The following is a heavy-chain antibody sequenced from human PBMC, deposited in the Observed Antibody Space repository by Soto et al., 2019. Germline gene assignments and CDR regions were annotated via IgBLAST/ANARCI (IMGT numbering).Heavy chain of an antibody. CDR1: RFTFIRYS. CDR2: MSPDSAYI. CDR3: ATGGTADYFDF. V-gene: IGHV3-21*01. Sequence: GSLRLSCAASRFTFIRYSMNWVRQAPGKVLEWVSSMSPDSAYIYYADSMKGRFTISRDNAKSSLYLQLDSLRAEDTAVYYDATGGTADYFDFLRQGTLVAVAS. J-gene: IGHJ4*02.